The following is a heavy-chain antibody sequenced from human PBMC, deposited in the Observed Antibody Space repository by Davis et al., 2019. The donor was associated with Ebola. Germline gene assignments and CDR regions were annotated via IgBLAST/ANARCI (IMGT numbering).Heavy chain of an antibody. D-gene: IGHD2-15*01. CDR2: VGGRGTDT. J-gene: IGHJ5*02. V-gene: IGHV3-23*01. CDR1: GFVFGNYA. Sequence: GESLKISCVASGFVFGNYAMHWVRQAPGKGLEWVSAVGGRGTDTDYAESVKGRFVISRDNAQNTLFLQMNSLRAEDTAVYYCARQRTAVGGSFANWFDPWGQGTLVTVSS. CDR3: ARQRTAVGGSFANWFDP.